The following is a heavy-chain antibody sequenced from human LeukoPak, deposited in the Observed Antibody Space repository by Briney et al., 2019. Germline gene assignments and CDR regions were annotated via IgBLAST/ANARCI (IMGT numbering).Heavy chain of an antibody. J-gene: IGHJ4*02. CDR2: INHSGST. V-gene: IGHV4-34*01. Sequence: SETLSLTCAVYGGSFSGFYWSWIRHPPGKGREWIGEINHSGSTNYNPSLKSRVAISVDTSKNQFSRKLSSVTAADTAVYYCVRNWDYWGQETLVTVSS. D-gene: IGHD1-1*01. CDR3: VRNWDY. CDR1: GGSFSGFY.